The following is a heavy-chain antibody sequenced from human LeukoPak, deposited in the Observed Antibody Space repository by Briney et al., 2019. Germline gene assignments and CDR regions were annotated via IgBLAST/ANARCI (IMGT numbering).Heavy chain of an antibody. CDR1: GFTFSSYS. J-gene: IGHJ4*02. V-gene: IGHV3-21*01. CDR3: ARRWTGSSGYYLDY. CDR2: IGSSSSYI. D-gene: IGHD3-22*01. Sequence: GGSLRLSCAASGFTFSSYSMNWVRQAPGKGLEWVSSIGSSSSYIYYADSVKGRFTISRDNAKNSLYLQMNSLRAEDTAVYYCARRWTGSSGYYLDYWGQGTLVTVSS.